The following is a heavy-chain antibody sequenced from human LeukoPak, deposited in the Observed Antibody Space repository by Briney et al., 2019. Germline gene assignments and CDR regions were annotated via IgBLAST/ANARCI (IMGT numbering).Heavy chain of an antibody. CDR3: AKSNGYGLIDI. CDR1: GGSISSYY. Sequence: PSETLSLTCTVSGGSISSYYWSWIRQPPGKPLEWIGNIFYSGSTYYSPSLKSRVTISLDTSRNHFSLELNSVTAADTAVYYCAKSNGYGLIDIWGQGTMVTVSS. CDR2: IFYSGST. J-gene: IGHJ3*02. D-gene: IGHD3-22*01. V-gene: IGHV4-59*12.